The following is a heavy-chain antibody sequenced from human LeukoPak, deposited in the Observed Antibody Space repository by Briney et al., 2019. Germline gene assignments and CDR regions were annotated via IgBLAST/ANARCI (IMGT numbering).Heavy chain of an antibody. CDR2: ISGSGGST. V-gene: IGHV3-23*01. CDR1: GFTFSSYA. Sequence: GGSLRLSCAASGFTFSSYAMSWVRQAPGKGLEWVSAISGSGGSTYYADSVKGRFTISRDNSKNTLYLQMNSLRAEDTAVYYCAKNPNPYSSGPISDGMDVWGQGTTVTVSS. CDR3: AKNPNPYSSGPISDGMDV. J-gene: IGHJ6*02. D-gene: IGHD6-19*01.